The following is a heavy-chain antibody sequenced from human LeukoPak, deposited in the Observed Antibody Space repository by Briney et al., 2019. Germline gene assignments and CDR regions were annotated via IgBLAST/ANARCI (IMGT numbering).Heavy chain of an antibody. CDR3: AREHTMIVVVTSDAFDI. D-gene: IGHD3-22*01. J-gene: IGHJ3*02. CDR1: GYTFTSYY. CDR2: INPSGGST. Sequence: ASVKVSCKASGYTFTSYYMHWVRQAPGQGLEWMGIINPSGGSTSYAQKFQGRVTMTRDMSTSTVYMELSSLRSEDTAVYYCAREHTMIVVVTSDAFDIWGQGTMVTVSS. V-gene: IGHV1-46*01.